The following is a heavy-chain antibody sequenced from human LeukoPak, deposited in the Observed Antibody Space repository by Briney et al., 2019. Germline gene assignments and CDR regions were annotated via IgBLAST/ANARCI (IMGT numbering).Heavy chain of an antibody. V-gene: IGHV3-48*04. J-gene: IGHJ4*02. CDR3: ARGGSSWDAGFDY. Sequence: GGSLRLSCAASGFTFSSYSMNWVRQAPGKGLEWVSYNSSSSSAIYYADSVKGRFTISRDNAKNSLYLQMNSLRAEDTAVYYCARGGSSWDAGFDYWGQGTLVTVSS. CDR2: NSSSSSAI. D-gene: IGHD6-13*01. CDR1: GFTFSSYS.